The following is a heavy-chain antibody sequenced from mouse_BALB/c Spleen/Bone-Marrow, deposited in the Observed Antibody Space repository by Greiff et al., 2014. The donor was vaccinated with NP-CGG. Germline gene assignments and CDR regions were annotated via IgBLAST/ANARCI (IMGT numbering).Heavy chain of an antibody. V-gene: IGHV1S81*02. J-gene: IGHJ3*01. CDR2: INPSNGRT. CDR1: GYTFTSYW. Sequence: QVQLQQSGAELVKPGASVKLSCKASGYTFTSYWMHWVKQRPGQGLEWIGEINPSNGRTNYNEKFKSKATLTVDKSSSIAYMQLSSLTSEDSAVYYCARGYFAYWGQGTLVTVSA. D-gene: IGHD2-14*01. CDR3: ARGYFAY.